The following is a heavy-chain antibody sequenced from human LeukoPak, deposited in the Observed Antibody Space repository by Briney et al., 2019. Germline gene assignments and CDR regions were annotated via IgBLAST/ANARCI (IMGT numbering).Heavy chain of an antibody. CDR3: ARHYYGSGNWFDP. Sequence: SETLSLTCTVSGGSISSSSYYWGWIRQPPGKGLEWIGSIYYSGSTYYNPSLKSRVTISVDTSKNQFSLKLSSVTAADTAVYYCARHYYGSGNWFDPWGQGTLATVSS. D-gene: IGHD3-10*01. CDR2: IYYSGST. J-gene: IGHJ5*02. V-gene: IGHV4-39*01. CDR1: GGSISSSSYY.